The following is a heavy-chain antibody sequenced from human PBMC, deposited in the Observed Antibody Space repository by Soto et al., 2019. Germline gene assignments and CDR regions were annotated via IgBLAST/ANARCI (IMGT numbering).Heavy chain of an antibody. CDR2: INAGNGNT. Sequence: ASVKVSCKASGYTFTSYAMHWVRQAPGQRLEWMGWINAGNGNTKYSQKFQGRVTITRDTSASTAYMELSSLRSEDTAVYYCARVAGTRDRDPGYWGQGTLVTVSS. J-gene: IGHJ4*02. V-gene: IGHV1-3*01. CDR1: GYTFTSYA. D-gene: IGHD1-1*01. CDR3: ARVAGTRDRDPGY.